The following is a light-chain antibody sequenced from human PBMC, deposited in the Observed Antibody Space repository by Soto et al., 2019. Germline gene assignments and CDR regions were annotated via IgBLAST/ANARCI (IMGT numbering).Light chain of an antibody. CDR1: QSLTTRY. CDR2: GAS. V-gene: IGKV3-20*01. CDR3: QQYGSSPT. J-gene: IGKJ5*01. Sequence: EIVLTQSPGTLSLFPGERATLSCRASQSLTTRYLAWYQQKTGQAPRLLIYGASSRATGIPDRFSGSGSGTEFPFTIRRLEPEDFAMYYCQQYGSSPTFGQGTRLEIK.